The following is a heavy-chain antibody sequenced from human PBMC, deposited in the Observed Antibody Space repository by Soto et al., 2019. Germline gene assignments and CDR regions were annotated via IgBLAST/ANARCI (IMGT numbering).Heavy chain of an antibody. V-gene: IGHV4-39*01. CDR3: ARPRSSGWYESSFDY. Sequence: SETLSLTCTVSGGSISSSSYYWGWIRQPPGKGLEWIGSIYYSGSTYYNPSLKSRVTISVDTSKNQFSLKLSSVTAADTAVYYCARPRSSGWYESSFDYWGQGTLVTVSS. J-gene: IGHJ4*02. CDR1: GGSISSSSYY. CDR2: IYYSGST. D-gene: IGHD6-19*01.